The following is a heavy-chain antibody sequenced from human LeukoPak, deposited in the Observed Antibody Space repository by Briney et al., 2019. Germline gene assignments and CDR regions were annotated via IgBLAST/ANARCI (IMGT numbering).Heavy chain of an antibody. V-gene: IGHV3-53*01. Sequence: QSGGSLRLSCTASGFTVSSNYMSWVRQAPGKGLEWVSVIYSGGSTYYADSVKGRFTISRDNSKNTLYLQMNSLRAEDTAVYYCARDYGVAEGYWGQGALVTVSS. CDR3: ARDYGVAEGY. D-gene: IGHD6-19*01. CDR2: IYSGGST. CDR1: GFTVSSNY. J-gene: IGHJ4*02.